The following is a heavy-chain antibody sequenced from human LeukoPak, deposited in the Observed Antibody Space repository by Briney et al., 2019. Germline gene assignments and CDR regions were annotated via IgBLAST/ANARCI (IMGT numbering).Heavy chain of an antibody. Sequence: GGSLRLSCEASGSTFSTYTMNWVRQAPGKGLEWVSFISPSSSSIYYADSVKGRFTVSRDNAKNSLYLQMNSLRAEDTALYYCARERRNTPMDVWGQGTTVTVSS. CDR2: ISPSSSSI. J-gene: IGHJ6*02. D-gene: IGHD5-18*01. CDR3: ARERRNTPMDV. V-gene: IGHV3-21*01. CDR1: GSTFSTYT.